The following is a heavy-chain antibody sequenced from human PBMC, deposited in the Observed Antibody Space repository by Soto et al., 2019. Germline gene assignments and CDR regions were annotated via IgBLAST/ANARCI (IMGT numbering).Heavy chain of an antibody. CDR2: ISSDGSST. Sequence: EMQVVESGGGLVQRGGSLRLSCVASGFTFSTSWMTWVRQAPGKGLVWVARISSDGSSTRYADSVKGGFTTSRDTAKNTLYLQMDRLRGDDTALYYCARLGVWSGAYYYMDVWGKGTTVTVSS. V-gene: IGHV3-74*01. CDR1: GFTFSTSW. CDR3: ARLGVWSGAYYYMDV. D-gene: IGHD3-3*01. J-gene: IGHJ6*03.